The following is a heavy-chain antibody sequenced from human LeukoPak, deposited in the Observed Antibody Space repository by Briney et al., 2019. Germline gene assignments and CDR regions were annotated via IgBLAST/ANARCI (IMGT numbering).Heavy chain of an antibody. CDR2: IHYSGGIT. CDR3: ARHMGADSSGWSITKKDWYFDL. J-gene: IGHJ2*01. CDR1: GGSISSYY. Sequence: PSETLSLTCTVSGGSISSYYWSWIRQPPGKGLEWIGYIHYSGGITYYNPSLKSRVAISVDTSKNQFSLSLSSVTAADTAVYYCARHMGADSSGWSITKKDWYFDLWGRGTLVTVSS. V-gene: IGHV4-59*08. D-gene: IGHD6-19*01.